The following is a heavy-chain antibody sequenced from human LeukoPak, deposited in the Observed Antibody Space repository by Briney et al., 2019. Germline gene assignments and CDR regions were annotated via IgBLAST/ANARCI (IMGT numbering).Heavy chain of an antibody. Sequence: GGSLRLSCTVSGFTVSSNSMSWVRQAPGKGLEWVSFIYSDNTHYADSVKGRFTISRDNSKNTLYLQMNSLRAEDTAVYYCARGFRGVSNFDYWGQGTLVTVSS. J-gene: IGHJ4*02. CDR1: GFTVSSNS. CDR3: ARGFRGVSNFDY. V-gene: IGHV3-53*01. CDR2: IYSDNT. D-gene: IGHD3-10*01.